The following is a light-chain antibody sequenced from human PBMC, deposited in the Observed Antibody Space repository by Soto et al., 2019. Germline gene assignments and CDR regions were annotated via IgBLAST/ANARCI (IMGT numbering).Light chain of an antibody. Sequence: EVVMTQSPVTLSVSPGESATLSCRASQGVRNNLAWYQQRPGQAPRLLIYGASTRAAGIPARFSGSGSETEFTLTIRSLEPEDFAVYYCQQRSNWPPITFGQGTRLEIK. J-gene: IGKJ5*01. CDR1: QGVRNN. V-gene: IGKV3-15*01. CDR3: QQRSNWPPIT. CDR2: GAS.